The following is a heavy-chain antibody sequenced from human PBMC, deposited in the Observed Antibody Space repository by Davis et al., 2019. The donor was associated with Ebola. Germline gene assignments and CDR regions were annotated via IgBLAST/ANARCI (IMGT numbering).Heavy chain of an antibody. D-gene: IGHD2-2*02. CDR3: AREGGYCAHSSCYKYFDL. V-gene: IGHV3-48*02. Sequence: GGSLRLSCAASGFTFTSYAMDWVRQAPGKGLEWVSYISSRGTNIYYADSVKGRFTISRDIAKNSLYLQMNSLRDEDTAVYYCAREGGYCAHSSCYKYFDLWGRGTLVTVSS. J-gene: IGHJ2*01. CDR1: GFTFTSYA. CDR2: ISSRGTNI.